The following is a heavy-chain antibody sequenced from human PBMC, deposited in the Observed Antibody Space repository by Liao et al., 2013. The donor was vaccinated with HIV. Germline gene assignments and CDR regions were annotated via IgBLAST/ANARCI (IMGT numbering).Heavy chain of an antibody. CDR3: ATGSGDFDH. J-gene: IGHJ4*02. Sequence: QLQMQESGPGLVRPSETLSLTCTVSGASISRWYWSWIRQSAGKGLEWIGRVYSSGGTNYNPSFKSRVSMSIDTSTNHFSLELRSVTAADTAVYYCATGSGDFDHWGQGTLVAVSS. CDR2: VYSSGGT. CDR1: GASISRWY. D-gene: IGHD7-27*01. V-gene: IGHV4-4*07.